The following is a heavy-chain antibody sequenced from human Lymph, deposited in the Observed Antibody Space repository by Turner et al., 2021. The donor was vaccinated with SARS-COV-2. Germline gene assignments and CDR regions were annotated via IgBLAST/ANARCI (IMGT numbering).Heavy chain of an antibody. CDR1: GGSISSSSHY. CDR2: IYYSGSN. Sequence: QLQLQESGPGLVKPSETLSLTCTVSGGSISSSSHYWGWIRQPPVRGLEWIGHIYYSGSNYYNPSIKSRVTISVDTSKNQFSLKLSSVTAADTAVYYCARLVRRAEYYFDYGGQGTLVTVSS. D-gene: IGHD3-10*01. J-gene: IGHJ4*02. V-gene: IGHV4-39*01. CDR3: ARLVRRAEYYFDY.